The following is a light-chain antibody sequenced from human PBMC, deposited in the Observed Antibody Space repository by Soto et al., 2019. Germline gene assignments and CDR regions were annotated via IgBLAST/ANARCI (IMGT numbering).Light chain of an antibody. V-gene: IGKV1-39*01. CDR2: ASS. CDR1: QTIDSY. Sequence: DIQMTQSPSSLSASIGDRVTITCRASQTIDSYLSWYQQKPGKAPKLLIYASSNLQSGVPSRFSGDESGTDFTLTIASLQPEDFATYYCQQTYSTPWTLGQGTKVDIK. J-gene: IGKJ1*01. CDR3: QQTYSTPWT.